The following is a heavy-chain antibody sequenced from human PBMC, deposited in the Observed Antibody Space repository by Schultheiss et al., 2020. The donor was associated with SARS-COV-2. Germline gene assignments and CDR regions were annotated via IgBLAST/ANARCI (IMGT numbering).Heavy chain of an antibody. V-gene: IGHV3-23*01. Sequence: GGSLRLSCAASGFPVSGHEMSWVRQAPGRGLEWVSTISGGGIIIYYADSVRGRFTISRDNSKNTLYLQMNSLRADDTALYYCAKDQLGYDWNDVPPYYFDYWGQGTLVTVSS. J-gene: IGHJ4*02. CDR1: GFPVSGHE. CDR3: AKDQLGYDWNDVPPYYFDY. D-gene: IGHD1-1*01. CDR2: ISGGGIII.